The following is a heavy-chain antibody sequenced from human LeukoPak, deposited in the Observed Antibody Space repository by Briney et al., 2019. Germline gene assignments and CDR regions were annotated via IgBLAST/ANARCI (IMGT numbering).Heavy chain of an antibody. CDR2: ISAYNGNT. D-gene: IGHD3-3*01. CDR1: GYTFTSYG. J-gene: IGHJ6*02. V-gene: IGHV1-18*01. CDR3: ARDTSNFWSGFRYYYYGMDV. Sequence: ASVKVSCKASGYTFTSYGISWVRQAPGQGLEWMGWISAYNGNTSYAQKLQGRVTMTTDTSTSTAYMELRSLRSDDTAVYYCARDTSNFWSGFRYYYYGMDVWGQGTTVTVSS.